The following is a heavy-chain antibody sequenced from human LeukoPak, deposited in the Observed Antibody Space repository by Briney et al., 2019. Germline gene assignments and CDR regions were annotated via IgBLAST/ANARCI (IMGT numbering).Heavy chain of an antibody. V-gene: IGHV1-46*01. J-gene: IGHJ5*02. CDR2: INPSGGST. CDR1: GYTFTSYY. Sequence: ASVRVSCKASGYTFTSYYMHWVRQAPGQGLEWMGIINPSGGSTSYAQKFQGRVTMTRDMSTSTVYMELSSLRSEDTAVYYCARDGEYSSSSGANWFDPWGQGTLVTVSS. D-gene: IGHD6-6*01. CDR3: ARDGEYSSSSGANWFDP.